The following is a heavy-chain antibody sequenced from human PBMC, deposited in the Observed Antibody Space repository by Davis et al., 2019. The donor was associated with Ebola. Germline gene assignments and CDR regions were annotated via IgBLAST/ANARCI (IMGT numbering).Heavy chain of an antibody. D-gene: IGHD2-2*01. V-gene: IGHV3-33*08. Sequence: GGSLRLSCAASGFTVNSNYMTWVRQAPGKGLEWVAVIWYDGSEKYHADSVKGRFTVSRDNAKNTLYLQMNSLRAEDTAVYYCARDAYGCSSTSCYYYYGMDVWGQGTTVTVSS. CDR2: IWYDGSEK. CDR3: ARDAYGCSSTSCYYYYGMDV. J-gene: IGHJ6*02. CDR1: GFTVNSNY.